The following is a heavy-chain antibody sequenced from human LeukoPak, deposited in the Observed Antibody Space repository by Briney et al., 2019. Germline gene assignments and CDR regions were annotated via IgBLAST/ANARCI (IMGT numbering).Heavy chain of an antibody. J-gene: IGHJ5*02. V-gene: IGHV4-39*07. Sequence: SETLSLTCTVSGGSISSSSYYWGWSRQPPGKGLGWIGGIYYSGRTYYNPSLKSRVTISVDTSKNQFSLKLSSVTAADTAVYYCARDWDLLILSAWFFGGRRGGFDPWGQGTLVTVSS. CDR3: ARDWDLLILSAWFFGGRRGGFDP. CDR1: GGSISSSSYY. D-gene: IGHD3/OR15-3a*01. CDR2: IYYSGRT.